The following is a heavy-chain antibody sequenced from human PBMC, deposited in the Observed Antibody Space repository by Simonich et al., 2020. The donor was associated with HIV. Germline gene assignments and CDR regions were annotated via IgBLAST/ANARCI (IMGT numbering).Heavy chain of an antibody. CDR2: IKPKTGST. CDR3: ARVDIATAGRYFHH. V-gene: IGHV1-46*01. CDR1: GYTFTSYY. Sequence: QVQLVQSGAEVKKPGASVKVSCKASGYTFTSYYMHWVRQAPGQGLEGMGMIKPKTGSTNYAQRFQGRLTMTRDMSTSTVYMERSSLRSEDTAVFYCARVDIATAGRYFHHWGQGTLVTVSS. J-gene: IGHJ1*01. D-gene: IGHD6-13*01.